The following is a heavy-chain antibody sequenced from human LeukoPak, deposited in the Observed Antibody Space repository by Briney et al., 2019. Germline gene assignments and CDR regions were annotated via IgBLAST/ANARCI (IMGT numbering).Heavy chain of an antibody. CDR1: GGSVSSNGYF. J-gene: IGHJ3*02. Sequence: SETLSLTCTVSGGSVSSNGYFWSWIRHLPGKGLEWIGYISYSGAIYYNPSLRSRLTISLDTSKNQFSLRLTSVTAADTAVYYCAGERGGGGYYYANDAFDIWGQGTMVTVSS. D-gene: IGHD3-22*01. CDR2: ISYSGAI. CDR3: AGERGGGGYYYANDAFDI. V-gene: IGHV4-31*02.